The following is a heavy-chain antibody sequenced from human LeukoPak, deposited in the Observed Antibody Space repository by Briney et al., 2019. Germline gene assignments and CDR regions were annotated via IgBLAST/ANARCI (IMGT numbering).Heavy chain of an antibody. CDR2: IYYSGST. CDR1: GGSISSSSYY. D-gene: IGHD3-22*01. CDR3: ASSYYDSSGYYYAPSFDY. Sequence: SETLSLTCTVSGGSISSSSYYWGWIRQPPGKGLEWIGSIYYSGSTYYNPSLKSRVTISVDTSKNQFSLKLSSVTAADTAVYYCASSYYDSSGYYYAPSFDYWGQGTLVTVSS. J-gene: IGHJ4*02. V-gene: IGHV4-39*01.